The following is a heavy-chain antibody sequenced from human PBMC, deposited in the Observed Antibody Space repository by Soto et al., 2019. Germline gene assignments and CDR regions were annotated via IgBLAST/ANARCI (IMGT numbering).Heavy chain of an antibody. CDR2: INTYNGDT. D-gene: IGHD3-3*01. J-gene: IGHJ4*02. CDR3: ARNAQFTVNFSFDF. Sequence: VKASCTASGYIFIRYSLRWVRQAPGQGLEWMGWINTYNGDTDYAQEVQGRVTMTTDTSSNTAYMELRNLRSDDTAVYYCARNAQFTVNFSFDFWSQGTLVAVSS. CDR1: GYIFIRYS. V-gene: IGHV1-18*01.